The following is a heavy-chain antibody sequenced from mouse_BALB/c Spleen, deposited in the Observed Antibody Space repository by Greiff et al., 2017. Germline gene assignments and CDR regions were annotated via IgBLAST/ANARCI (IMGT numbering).Heavy chain of an antibody. D-gene: IGHD2-14*01. CDR1: GYTFTSYW. CDR2: INPSNGRT. J-gene: IGHJ2*01. Sequence: VQLQQPGAELVKPGASVKLSCKASGYTFTSYWMHWVKQRPGQGLEWIGEINPSNGRTNYNEKFKSKATLTVDKSSSTAYMQLSSLTSEDSAVYYCARHYRYDVFDYWGQGTTLTVSS. V-gene: IGHV1S81*02. CDR3: ARHYRYDVFDY.